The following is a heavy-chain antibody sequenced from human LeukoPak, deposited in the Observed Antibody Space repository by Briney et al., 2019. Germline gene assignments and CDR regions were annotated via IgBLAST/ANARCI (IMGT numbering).Heavy chain of an antibody. CDR1: GFTFSSYS. CDR3: ARERVTYSSSWSSSFDY. J-gene: IGHJ4*02. CDR2: ISSSSSYI. D-gene: IGHD6-13*01. Sequence: PGGSLRLSCAASGFTFSSYSMNWVRQAPGKGLEWVSSISSSSSYIYYADSVKGRFTISRDNAKNSLYLQMNSLRAEDTAVYYRARERVTYSSSWSSSFDYWGQGALVTVSS. V-gene: IGHV3-21*01.